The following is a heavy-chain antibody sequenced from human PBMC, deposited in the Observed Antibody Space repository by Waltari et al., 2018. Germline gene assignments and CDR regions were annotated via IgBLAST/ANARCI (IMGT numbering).Heavy chain of an antibody. D-gene: IGHD1-26*01. CDR3: ARDMWEFYYYYGMDV. Sequence: QVQLVQSGAEVKKPGASVKVSCKASGYTFTSYAMHWVRQAPGQRLEWMGWINAGNGNTKYSQKFQGRFTITRDTSASTAYMELSSLRSEDTAVYYCARDMWEFYYYYGMDVWGQGTTVTVSS. V-gene: IGHV1-3*01. CDR1: GYTFTSYA. CDR2: INAGNGNT. J-gene: IGHJ6*02.